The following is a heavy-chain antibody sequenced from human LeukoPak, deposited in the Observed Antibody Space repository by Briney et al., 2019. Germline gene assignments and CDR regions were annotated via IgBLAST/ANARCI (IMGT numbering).Heavy chain of an antibody. V-gene: IGHV3-73*01. CDR2: IRSKANSYAT. Sequence: GGSLRLSCAASGFTFSGSAMHWVRQASGKGLEWVGRIRSKANSYATAYAASVKGRFTISRDDSKNTAYLQMNSLRAEDTAVYYCAKPPEVGATVGYFDYWGQGTLVTVSS. D-gene: IGHD1-26*01. CDR3: AKPPEVGATVGYFDY. J-gene: IGHJ4*02. CDR1: GFTFSGSA.